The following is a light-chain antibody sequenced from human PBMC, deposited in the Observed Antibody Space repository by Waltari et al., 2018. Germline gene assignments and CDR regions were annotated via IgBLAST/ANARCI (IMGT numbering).Light chain of an antibody. J-gene: IGKJ1*01. Sequence: DIQMTQSPSTLSASVGERVNITCRASENIDSWLAWHQQKPGKVPQLLIYKATSLQDGVPSRFSSNGSGTDFTLTISSLQPEDFATYYCQQYNSYSSTFGQGTKVEI. CDR3: QQYNSYSST. CDR2: KAT. V-gene: IGKV1-5*03. CDR1: ENIDSW.